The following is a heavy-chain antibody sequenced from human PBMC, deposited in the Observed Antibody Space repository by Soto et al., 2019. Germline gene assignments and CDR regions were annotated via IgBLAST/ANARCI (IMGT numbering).Heavy chain of an antibody. Sequence: EVQLVESGGGLVQPGGSLRLSCAASGFTVSNKHMSWVRQAPGKGLEWVSTIYSGGSTYYADSVKGRFTISRDNSRNTLSLQMNSLRAEDTAVYYCARADRSAFDIWGQGTMVTVSS. CDR2: IYSGGST. J-gene: IGHJ3*02. V-gene: IGHV3-66*01. CDR1: GFTVSNKH. CDR3: ARADRSAFDI.